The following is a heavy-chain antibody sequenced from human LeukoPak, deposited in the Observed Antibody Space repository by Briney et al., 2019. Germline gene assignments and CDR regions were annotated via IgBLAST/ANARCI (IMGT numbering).Heavy chain of an antibody. Sequence: GSLRLSCAASGFTFSSYGMSWVRQAPGKGLEWVSAISGSGGSTYYADSVKGRFTISRDNSKNTLFLQMNSLRAEDTAVYYCARGHWFAHLDYWGQGTLVTVSS. CDR1: GFTFSSYG. D-gene: IGHD3-9*01. J-gene: IGHJ4*02. CDR3: ARGHWFAHLDY. V-gene: IGHV3-23*01. CDR2: ISGSGGST.